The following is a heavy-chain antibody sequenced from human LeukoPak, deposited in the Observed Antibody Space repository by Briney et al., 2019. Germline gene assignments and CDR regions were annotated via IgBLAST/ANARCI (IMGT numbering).Heavy chain of an antibody. D-gene: IGHD5-12*01. CDR2: IIPIFGTA. V-gene: IGHV1-69*13. J-gene: IGHJ6*04. Sequence: SVKVSCKASAGTFSSYAISRVRQAPGQGLEWMGGIIPIFGTANYAQKFQGRVTITADESTGTAYMELSRLRSEDTAVYYCARYNWRGYDSPWYYYYGMDVWGKGTTVTVSS. CDR3: ARYNWRGYDSPWYYYYGMDV. CDR1: AGTFSSYA.